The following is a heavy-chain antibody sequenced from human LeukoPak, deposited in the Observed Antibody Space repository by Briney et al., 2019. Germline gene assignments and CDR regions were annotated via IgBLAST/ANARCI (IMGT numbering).Heavy chain of an antibody. CDR1: GFTFSSYW. V-gene: IGHV3-7*01. D-gene: IGHD3-3*01. J-gene: IGHJ6*02. Sequence: PGGSPRLSCAASGFTFSSYWMSWVRQAPGKGLEWVANIKQDGSEKYYVDSVKGRFTISRDNAKNSLYLQMNSLRAEDTAVYYCAREGYDFWSGYTVYGMDVWGQGTTVTVSS. CDR3: AREGYDFWSGYTVYGMDV. CDR2: IKQDGSEK.